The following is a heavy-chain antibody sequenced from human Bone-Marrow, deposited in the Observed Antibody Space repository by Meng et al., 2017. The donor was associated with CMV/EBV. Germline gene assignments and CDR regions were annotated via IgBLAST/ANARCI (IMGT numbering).Heavy chain of an antibody. D-gene: IGHD2-21*01. CDR1: GFTFSSYA. V-gene: IGHV3-23*01. CDR3: AKGLVGVVVIAIWFDN. J-gene: IGHJ4*02. Sequence: GGSLRLSCAASGFTFSSYAMSWVRQAPGKGLEWVSAISGSGGSTYYADSVKGRFTISRDNSKNTLYLQMNSLRAEDTAVYYCAKGLVGVVVIAIWFDNWGQGPRVTGSS. CDR2: ISGSGGST.